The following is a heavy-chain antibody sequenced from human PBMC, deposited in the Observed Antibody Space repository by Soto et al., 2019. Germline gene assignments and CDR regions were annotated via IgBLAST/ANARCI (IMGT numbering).Heavy chain of an antibody. CDR1: GGTFSSYA. CDR2: IIPIFGTA. Sequence: QVQLVQSGAEVKKPGSSVKVSCKASGGTFSSYAISWVRQAPGQGLEWMGGIIPIFGTANYAQKFQGRVTITADESTSTAYMELSSLRSEDTAVYYCASGPYCGGDCYYPFDYWGQGTLVTVSS. CDR3: ASGPYCGGDCYYPFDY. D-gene: IGHD2-21*02. J-gene: IGHJ4*02. V-gene: IGHV1-69*12.